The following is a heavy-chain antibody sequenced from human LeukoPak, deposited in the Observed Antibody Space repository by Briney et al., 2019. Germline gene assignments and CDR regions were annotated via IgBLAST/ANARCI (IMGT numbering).Heavy chain of an antibody. D-gene: IGHD3-22*01. J-gene: IGHJ4*02. CDR3: ARPHYYDSSGYPL. CDR1: GGSFSGYY. V-gene: IGHV4-34*01. Sequence: SETLSLTCAVYGGSFSGYYWSWIRQPPGKGLEWIGEINHSGSTNYNPSLKSRVTISVDTSKNQFSLKPSSVTAADTAVYYCARPHYYDSSGYPLWGQGTLVTVSS. CDR2: INHSGST.